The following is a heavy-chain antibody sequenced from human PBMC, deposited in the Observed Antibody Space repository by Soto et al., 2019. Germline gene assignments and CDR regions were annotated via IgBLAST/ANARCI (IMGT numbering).Heavy chain of an antibody. Sequence: QITLKESGPTLVKPTQTLTLTCTFSGFSLSNNGEAVGWFRQSPGNALEWLVLIYWDDDNRYNPTLRTRISTTKDTPKNQVVLTLTNMDPVDTATYYCARYVATSPAGWFEPWGQGIPVTVSS. CDR3: ARYVATSPAGWFEP. CDR2: IYWDDDN. V-gene: IGHV2-5*02. J-gene: IGHJ5*02. D-gene: IGHD3-10*02. CDR1: GFSLSNNGEA.